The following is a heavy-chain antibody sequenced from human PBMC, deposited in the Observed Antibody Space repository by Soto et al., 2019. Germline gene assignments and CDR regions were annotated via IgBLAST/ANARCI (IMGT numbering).Heavy chain of an antibody. J-gene: IGHJ4*02. CDR1: GFTFSSYA. V-gene: IGHV3-64D*06. CDR3: VKGEFYYDSSAYYPFDT. D-gene: IGHD3-22*01. Sequence: ESSLRLSCSASGFTFSSYAMHWVRQAPGKGLEYVSSISINGGSTHYADSVKGRFTISRDNSRNTQYLQMSSLRADDTAVYYCVKGEFYYDSSAYYPFDTWGQRT. CDR2: ISINGGST.